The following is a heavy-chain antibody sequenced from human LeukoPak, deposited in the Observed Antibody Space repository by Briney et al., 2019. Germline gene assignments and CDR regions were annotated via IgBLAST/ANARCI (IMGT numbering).Heavy chain of an antibody. CDR1: GFTFSSHW. CDR2: IKQDGSEK. CDR3: ARDHRGYLINDAFDI. Sequence: GGSLRLSCVASGFTFSSHWMTWVRLAPGKGLEWVANIKQDGSEKYYVGSVKGRFTISRDNAKNSLYLQMNSLRAEDTAVYYCARDHRGYLINDAFDIWGQGTMVTVSS. J-gene: IGHJ3*02. D-gene: IGHD5-18*01. V-gene: IGHV3-7*01.